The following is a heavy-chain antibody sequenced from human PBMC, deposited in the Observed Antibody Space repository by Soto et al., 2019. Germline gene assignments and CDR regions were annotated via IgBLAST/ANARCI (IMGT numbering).Heavy chain of an antibody. V-gene: IGHV3-11*01. CDR1: GFTFSDYY. J-gene: IGHJ3*02. CDR2: ISSSGSTI. CDR3: ARDLELDAFDI. Sequence: GGSLRLSCASSGFTFSDYYMSWIRQAPGKGLEWVSYISSSGSTIYYADSVKGRFTISRDNAKNSLYLQMNSLRAEDTAVYYCARDLELDAFDIWGQGTMVTVSS.